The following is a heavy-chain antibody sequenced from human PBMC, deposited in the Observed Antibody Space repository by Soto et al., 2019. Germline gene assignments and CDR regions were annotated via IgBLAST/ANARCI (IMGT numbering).Heavy chain of an antibody. D-gene: IGHD6-19*01. Sequence: DVHLLESGGGLVQPGGSLRHSCAASGFTFSSYAMGWVRQAPGEGLEWVSSIGGSGSYTYYADSVKGRFTISRDNFKSTLYLQMNSLRAEDTAVYYCAKDNLAPYSKGWAIRFDPWGQGTLVTVSS. CDR3: AKDNLAPYSKGWAIRFDP. CDR1: GFTFSSYA. CDR2: IGGSGSYT. J-gene: IGHJ5*02. V-gene: IGHV3-23*01.